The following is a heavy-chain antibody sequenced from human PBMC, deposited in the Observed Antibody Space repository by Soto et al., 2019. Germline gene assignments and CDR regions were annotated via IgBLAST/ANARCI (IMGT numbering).Heavy chain of an antibody. CDR3: TRGYETKCHTPHH. CDR2: MNHIGRT. D-gene: IGHD5-12*01. CDR1: GGSFSGYY. J-gene: IGHJ4*02. Sequence: QVLIQQWGAGLLKPSETLFLTCAVSGGSFSGYYWSWVRQPPGKGLEWIGGMNHIGRTNYIPSLRSRRTISVDTAKNQLSLNLDSGTAAATAAYYCTRGYETKCHTPHHWGQGILVTVSS. V-gene: IGHV4-34*02.